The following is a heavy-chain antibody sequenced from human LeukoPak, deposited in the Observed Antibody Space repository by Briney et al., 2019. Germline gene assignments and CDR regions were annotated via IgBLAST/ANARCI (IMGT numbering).Heavy chain of an antibody. CDR3: AKESGKFDY. J-gene: IGHJ4*02. CDR2: ISADGGST. CDR1: GFTFSSYG. Sequence: SGGSLRLSCAASGFTFSSYGMHWVRQPPGKGLEWVSLISADGGSTFSADSVKGRFSISRDNSKNSLYLQMNSLRSEDTAMYYCAKESGKFDYWGQGTLVAVSS. V-gene: IGHV3-43*02.